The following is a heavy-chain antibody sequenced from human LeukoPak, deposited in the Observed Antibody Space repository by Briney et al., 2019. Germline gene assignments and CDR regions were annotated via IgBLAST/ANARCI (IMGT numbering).Heavy chain of an antibody. J-gene: IGHJ4*02. Sequence: GGSLGLSCAASGFTFSNYAMNWVRQAPGKGLEWASGISGGDGTTFYADSVKGRFTISRDNSKNTLYLQMNSLRAEDTAVYYCAKAGSLDIAARQNYWGQGTLVTVSS. CDR2: ISGGDGTT. D-gene: IGHD6-6*01. CDR3: AKAGSLDIAARQNY. V-gene: IGHV3-23*01. CDR1: GFTFSNYA.